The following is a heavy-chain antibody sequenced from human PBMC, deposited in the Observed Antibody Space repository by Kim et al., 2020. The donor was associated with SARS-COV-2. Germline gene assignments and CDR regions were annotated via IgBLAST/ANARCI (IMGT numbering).Heavy chain of an antibody. CDR2: INQDGSET. CDR3: ARDSSGWTGNDFDY. CDR1: GFTFSSYW. D-gene: IGHD6-19*01. V-gene: IGHV3-7*01. Sequence: GGSLRLSCAASGFTFSSYWMSWVRQAPGKGLEWVANINQDGSETYYVDSVKGRFTISRDNAKNSLYLQMNSLRAEDTAVYYCARDSSGWTGNDFDYWGQGTLVTVSS. J-gene: IGHJ4*02.